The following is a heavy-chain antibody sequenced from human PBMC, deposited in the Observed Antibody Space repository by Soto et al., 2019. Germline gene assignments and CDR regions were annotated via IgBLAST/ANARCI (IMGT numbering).Heavy chain of an antibody. V-gene: IGHV4-30-4*01. CDR2: IYYSGST. D-gene: IGHD4-17*01. Sequence: SETLSLTCTVSGGSISSGDYYWSWIRQPPGKGLEWIGYIYYSGSTYYNPSLKSRVTISVDTSKNQFSLKLSSVTAADTAVYYCARDGDYGGNSGLGYFDYWGQGTLVTVS. CDR3: ARDGDYGGNSGLGYFDY. J-gene: IGHJ4*02. CDR1: GGSISSGDYY.